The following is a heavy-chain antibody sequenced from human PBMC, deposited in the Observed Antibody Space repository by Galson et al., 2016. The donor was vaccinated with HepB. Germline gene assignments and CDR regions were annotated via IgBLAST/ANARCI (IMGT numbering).Heavy chain of an antibody. V-gene: IGHV5-51*01. CDR2: IWPGDSDT. J-gene: IGHJ5*02. CDR1: GYSFTNYW. Sequence: SGAEVKKSGESLRISCKASGYSFTNYWIGWVRQMPGKGLEWMGIIWPGDSDTRYSPSFQGHVTISVDKSITTAYLQWNSLKASDTAVYYCARRPSSCWTPLVNPWGQGTLVTVTS. CDR3: ARRPSSCWTPLVNP. D-gene: IGHD6-19*01.